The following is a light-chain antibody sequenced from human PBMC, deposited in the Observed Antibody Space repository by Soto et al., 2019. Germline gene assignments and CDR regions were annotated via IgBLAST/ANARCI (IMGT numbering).Light chain of an antibody. CDR1: SSNIWAGYD. CDR2: GNS. V-gene: IGLV1-40*01. CDR3: QSYDSPHVV. Sequence: QSVLTQPPSVSGAPGQRVTISCTGSSSNIWAGYDVHWYQQLPGTAPKLLIYGNSNRPSGVPDRFSGSKSGTSASLAITGLQAEDEADYYCQSYDSPHVVFGGGTKLTVL. J-gene: IGLJ2*01.